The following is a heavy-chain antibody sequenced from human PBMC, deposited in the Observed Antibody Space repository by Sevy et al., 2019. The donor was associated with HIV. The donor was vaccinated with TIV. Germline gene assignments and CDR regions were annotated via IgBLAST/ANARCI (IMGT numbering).Heavy chain of an antibody. CDR1: GFTFSSYA. J-gene: IGHJ4*02. CDR2: ISGSGGST. CDR3: ARHTGGSCYSAPDY. D-gene: IGHD3-22*01. V-gene: IGHV3-23*01. Sequence: GGSLRLSCAASGFTFSSYAMSWVRQAPGKGLEWVSAISGSGGSTYYADSVKGRFAISRDKSKNTLYVQMNSLRVDDTAVYYCARHTGGSCYSAPDYWGQGTLVTVSS.